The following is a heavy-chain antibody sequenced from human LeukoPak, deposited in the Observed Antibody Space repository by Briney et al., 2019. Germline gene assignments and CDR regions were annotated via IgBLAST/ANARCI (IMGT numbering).Heavy chain of an antibody. CDR2: ISYDGTNK. D-gene: IGHD5-12*01. V-gene: IGHV3-30*04. CDR3: TRGTVPGLATAYGTYFDS. Sequence: GGSLRLSCAASGITFSRSAMHWVRQAPGKGLEWVAIISYDGTNKYYLDSVKGRFTISRDNSKNTLYLQMDSLRAEDTAVYYCTRGTVPGLATAYGTYFDSWGQGTLVTVSS. J-gene: IGHJ4*02. CDR1: GITFSRSA.